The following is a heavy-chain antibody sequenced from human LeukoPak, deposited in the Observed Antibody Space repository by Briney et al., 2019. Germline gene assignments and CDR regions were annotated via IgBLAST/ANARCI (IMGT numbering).Heavy chain of an antibody. CDR3: ATLGLLRGAGFNLATHFDF. CDR2: VHYSGSS. J-gene: IGHJ4*02. Sequence: TSETLSLTCSVSGVSISNNYFYWAWIRQPPGMGLELIGYVHYSGSSFYNSSLKSRVTVSADTSRNQFSLSLTSVTAADTAMYYCATLGLLRGAGFNLATHFDFWGQGTLVAVSS. D-gene: IGHD1-26*01. CDR1: GVSISNNYFY. V-gene: IGHV4-39*01.